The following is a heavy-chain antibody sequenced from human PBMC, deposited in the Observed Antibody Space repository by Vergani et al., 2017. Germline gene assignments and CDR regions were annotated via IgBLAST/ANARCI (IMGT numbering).Heavy chain of an antibody. V-gene: IGHV3-30*18. CDR3: AKGTPERAPNYYYGMDV. D-gene: IGHD6-25*01. CDR1: GFTFSSYG. Sequence: QVQLVESGGGVVQPGRSLRLSCAASGFTFSSYGMHWVRQAPGKGLEWVSVISYDGSNKYYADSVKGRFTISRDNAKNTLYLQMNSLRAEDTAVYYCAKGTPERAPNYYYGMDVWGQGTTVTVSS. J-gene: IGHJ6*02. CDR2: ISYDGSNK.